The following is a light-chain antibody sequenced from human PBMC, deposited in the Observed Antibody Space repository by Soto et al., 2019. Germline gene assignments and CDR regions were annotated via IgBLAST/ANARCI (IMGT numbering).Light chain of an antibody. Sequence: EIFMTQSPATLSVSPGEKVILSCRASESVGSTLAWYQQKPGQAPRLLIRGASTRATGVPARFSGSGSGTECTLTRSCLQAEDFAVYHCQQYSTSLTFGGGTTLEIK. CDR2: GAS. J-gene: IGKJ4*02. V-gene: IGKV3-15*01. CDR1: ESVGST. CDR3: QQYSTSLT.